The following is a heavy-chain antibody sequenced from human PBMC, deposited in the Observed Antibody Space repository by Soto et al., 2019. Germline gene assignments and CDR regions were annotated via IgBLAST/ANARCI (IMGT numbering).Heavy chain of an antibody. CDR3: ARESVYVSTRRVDY. CDR2: IYYSGST. Sequence: QLQLQESGPGLVKPSETLSLTCTVSGGSISSSSYYWGWIRQPPGKGLEWIGSIYYSGSTYYNPSLKSRVTISVDTSKNQFSLKLSSVTAADTAVYYCARESVYVSTRRVDYWGQGTLVTVSS. D-gene: IGHD6-6*01. CDR1: GGSISSSSYY. J-gene: IGHJ4*02. V-gene: IGHV4-39*02.